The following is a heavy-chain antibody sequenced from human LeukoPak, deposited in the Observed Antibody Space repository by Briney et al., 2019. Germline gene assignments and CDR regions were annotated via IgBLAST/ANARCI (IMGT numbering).Heavy chain of an antibody. V-gene: IGHV3-74*01. CDR3: AKDLNYYGSGRYYYMDV. CDR2: INSDGSST. Sequence: GGSLRLSCAASGFTFSSYWMHWVRQAPGKGLVWVSRINSDGSSTSYADSVKGRFTISRDNAKNTLYPQMNSLRAEDTAVYYCAKDLNYYGSGRYYYMDVWGKGTTVTISS. D-gene: IGHD3-10*01. J-gene: IGHJ6*03. CDR1: GFTFSSYW.